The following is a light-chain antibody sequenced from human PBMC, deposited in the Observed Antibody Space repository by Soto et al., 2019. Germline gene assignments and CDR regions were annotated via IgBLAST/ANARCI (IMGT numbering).Light chain of an antibody. CDR3: QQSYSTPIT. CDR1: QSISSY. J-gene: IGKJ5*01. CDR2: AAS. Sequence: DIQMTQSPSSLSASVGDRVTITCRSGQSISSYLNWYQQKPGKAPKLLIYAASSLQSGVPSRFSGSGSGTDSTLTISSLQPEDFATYYCQQSYSTPITFGQGTRLENK. V-gene: IGKV1-39*01.